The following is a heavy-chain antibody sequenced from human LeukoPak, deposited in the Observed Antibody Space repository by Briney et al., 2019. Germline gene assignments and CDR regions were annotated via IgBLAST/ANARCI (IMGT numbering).Heavy chain of an antibody. J-gene: IGHJ4*02. D-gene: IGHD2-15*01. V-gene: IGHV3-53*01. CDR3: SRGRGGD. Sequence: GGSLRLSCAASGVTVNSYFMGWVRQAPGKGLEWVSLISIEGRTYYADSVKGRFTISRDTSKNTLYLQMNSLRAEDTAFYYCSRGRGGDWGQGALVTVSS. CDR1: GVTVNSYF. CDR2: ISIEGRT.